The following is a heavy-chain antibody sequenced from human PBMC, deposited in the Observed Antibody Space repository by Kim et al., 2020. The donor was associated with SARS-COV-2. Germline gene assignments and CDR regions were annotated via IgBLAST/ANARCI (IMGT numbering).Heavy chain of an antibody. J-gene: IGHJ5*02. V-gene: IGHV4-39*01. CDR3: ARHGDGEGKPYRVRIDP. D-gene: IGHD3-10*01. CDR1: GDSISSSTYY. Sequence: SETLSLTCSVSGDSISSSTYYWDWIRQPPGKGLEWIGTIHQSGGTYYNPSLKSRVTISVDTSKNQFSLKVSSVIAADTAVYYCARHGDGEGKPYRVRIDPWGQGTLVTVSS. CDR2: IHQSGGT.